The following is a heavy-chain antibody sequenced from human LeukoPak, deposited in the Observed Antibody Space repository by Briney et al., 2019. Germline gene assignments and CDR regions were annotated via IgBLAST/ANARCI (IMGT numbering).Heavy chain of an antibody. J-gene: IGHJ4*02. CDR1: GFTFSSYW. Sequence: GGSLRLSCAASGFTFSSYWMSWVRQAPGKGLEWVANIKQDGSEKYYVDSVKGRFTISRDNAKNSLYLQMNSLRAEDTAVYYCARDLYSIGWYTARGDYWGQGTLVTVSS. CDR3: ARDLYSIGWYTARGDY. D-gene: IGHD6-19*01. V-gene: IGHV3-7*01. CDR2: IKQDGSEK.